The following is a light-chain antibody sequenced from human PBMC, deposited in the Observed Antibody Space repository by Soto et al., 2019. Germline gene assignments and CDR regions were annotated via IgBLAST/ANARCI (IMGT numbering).Light chain of an antibody. J-gene: IGKJ1*01. CDR3: QQYGSSRT. V-gene: IGKV3-20*01. CDR1: QSASIS. Sequence: EIVLTHSPCTLSLSPVERATLSCRASQSASISLAWYQHKPGQAPRLLISGATTRATGTPARFSGSGSGTEFTLTISRLEPEDFAVYYCQQYGSSRTFGQGTKVDIK. CDR2: GAT.